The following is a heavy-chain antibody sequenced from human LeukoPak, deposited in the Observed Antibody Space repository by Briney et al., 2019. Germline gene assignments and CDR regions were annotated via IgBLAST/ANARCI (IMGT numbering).Heavy chain of an antibody. Sequence: PGGSLRLSCAASGFTFSSYAMSWVRQAPGKGLEWVSAISGSGGSTYYADSVKGRFTISRDNSKNTLYLQMNSLRAEDTAVYYCAKSLNYIAARPGYLDYWGQGTLVTVSS. CDR1: GFTFSSYA. V-gene: IGHV3-23*01. D-gene: IGHD6-6*01. CDR3: AKSLNYIAARPGYLDY. CDR2: ISGSGGST. J-gene: IGHJ4*02.